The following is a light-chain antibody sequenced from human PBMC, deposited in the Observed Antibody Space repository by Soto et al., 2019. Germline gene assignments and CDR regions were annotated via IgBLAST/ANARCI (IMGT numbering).Light chain of an antibody. V-gene: IGLV1-51*01. CDR3: SSYTSSSTLRV. CDR1: SSNIGGNS. Sequence: QSVMTQPPSVSAAPGQRVTISCSGSSSNIGGNSVSWYQQLPGTAPKLLIYDDDKRPSGIPDRFSGSKSGTSATLGITGFQTGDEADYYCSSYTSSSTLRVFGGGTKLTVL. CDR2: DDD. J-gene: IGLJ2*01.